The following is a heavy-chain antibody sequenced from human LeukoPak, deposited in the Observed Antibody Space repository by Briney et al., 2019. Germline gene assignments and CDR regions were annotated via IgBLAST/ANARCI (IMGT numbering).Heavy chain of an antibody. Sequence: GGSLRLSCAASGFTFSTYGMHWVRQAPGKGLEWVAVISYDGSNKYYADSVKGRFTISRDNSKNTLYLQMNSLRAEDTAVYYCTAGAPNWFDPWGQGTLVTVSS. CDR3: TAGAPNWFDP. CDR1: GFTFSTYG. V-gene: IGHV3-30*03. J-gene: IGHJ5*02. CDR2: ISYDGSNK. D-gene: IGHD6-13*01.